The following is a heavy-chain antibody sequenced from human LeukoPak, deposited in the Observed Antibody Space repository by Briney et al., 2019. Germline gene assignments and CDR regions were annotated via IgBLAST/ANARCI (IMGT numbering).Heavy chain of an antibody. D-gene: IGHD3-10*01. CDR1: GYSISSGYY. CDR3: ARDWGNYYGSGNPFDY. Sequence: SETLSLTCTVSGYSISSGYYWGWIRQPPGKGLEWIGSIYHSGSTYYNPSLKSRVTISVDTSKNQFSLKLSSVTVADTAVYYCARDWGNYYGSGNPFDYWGQGTLVTVSS. J-gene: IGHJ4*02. V-gene: IGHV4-38-2*02. CDR2: IYHSGST.